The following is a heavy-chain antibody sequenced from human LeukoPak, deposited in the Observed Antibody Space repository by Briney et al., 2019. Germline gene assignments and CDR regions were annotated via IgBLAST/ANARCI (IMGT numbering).Heavy chain of an antibody. CDR1: GYTFTSYG. CDR3: ARDLDIEPYVPFDI. D-gene: IGHD2-15*01. Sequence: EASVKVSCKASGYTFTSYGISWVRQAPGQGLEWMGWISAYNGNTNYAQKLQGRVTMTTDTSTSTAYMELRSLRSDDTAVYYCARDLDIEPYVPFDIWGQGTMVTVSS. CDR2: ISAYNGNT. J-gene: IGHJ3*02. V-gene: IGHV1-18*01.